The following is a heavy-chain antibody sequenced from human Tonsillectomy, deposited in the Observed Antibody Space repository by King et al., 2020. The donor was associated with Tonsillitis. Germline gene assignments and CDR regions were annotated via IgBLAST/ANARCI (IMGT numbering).Heavy chain of an antibody. CDR3: TRNIVAGTQGVFDY. V-gene: IGHV3-73*02. Sequence: VQLVESGGGLVQPGGSLKLSCAASGFAFSGSTLHWVRQASGKGLEWVGRIRSKANSYATAYAASVKGRFTISRDDSKNTAYLQMNSLKTEDTAVYYCTRNIVAGTQGVFDYWGQGTLVTVSS. CDR2: IRSKANSYAT. D-gene: IGHD1-7*01. CDR1: GFAFSGST. J-gene: IGHJ4*02.